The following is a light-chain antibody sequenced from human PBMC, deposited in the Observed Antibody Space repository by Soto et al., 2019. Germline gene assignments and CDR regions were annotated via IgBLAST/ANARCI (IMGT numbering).Light chain of an antibody. CDR3: QQSNDLPLA. CDR1: QIVSST. CDR2: GAS. J-gene: IGKJ4*01. Sequence: EIVMTQSPATLSVSPGDRATLSCRASQIVSSTVAWYQQKPGQAPRLLIYGASTRATGIPARFSGSGSGTEFTLTISSLQSEDFAVYYCQQSNDLPLAFGGGTRVEIK. V-gene: IGKV3-15*01.